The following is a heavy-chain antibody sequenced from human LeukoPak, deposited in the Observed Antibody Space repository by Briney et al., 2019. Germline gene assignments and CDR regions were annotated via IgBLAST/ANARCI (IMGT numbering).Heavy chain of an antibody. CDR1: GYTFTNYD. CDR2: ISAYNDNT. J-gene: IGHJ4*02. CDR3: AREHSGSYSQPLDYFDY. V-gene: IGHV1-18*01. D-gene: IGHD1-26*01. Sequence: ASVKVSRKASGYTFTNYDISWVRQAPGQGLEWMGWISAYNDNTNYAQKLQGRVTMTTDTSTSTAYMELRSLRFDDTAVYYCAREHSGSYSQPLDYFDYWGQGTLVTVSP.